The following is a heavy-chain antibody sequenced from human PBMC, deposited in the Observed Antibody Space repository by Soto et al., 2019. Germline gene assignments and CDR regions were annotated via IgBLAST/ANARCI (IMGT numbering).Heavy chain of an antibody. CDR2: ISAYNGNT. CDR3: AREDSSGYYATDDAFDI. Sequence: QVQLVQSGAEVKKPGASVKVSCKASGYTFTSYGISWVRQAPGQGLEWMGWISAYNGNTNYAQKLQGRVTMTTDTSTSTAYMELRRLRSDATAVYYCAREDSSGYYATDDAFDIWGQGTMVTVSS. J-gene: IGHJ3*02. V-gene: IGHV1-18*04. D-gene: IGHD3-22*01. CDR1: GYTFTSYG.